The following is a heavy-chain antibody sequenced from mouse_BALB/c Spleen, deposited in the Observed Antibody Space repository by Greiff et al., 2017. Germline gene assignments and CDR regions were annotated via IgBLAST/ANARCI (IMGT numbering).Heavy chain of an antibody. D-gene: IGHD2-1*01. CDR1: GYSITSDYA. CDR2: ISYSGST. V-gene: IGHV3-2*02. Sequence: EVKLMESGPGLVKPSQSLSLTCTVTGYSITSDYAWNWIRQFPGNKLEWMGYISYSGSTSYNPSLKSRISITRDTSKNQFFLQLNSVTTEDTATYYCARYGNYGYWGQGTTLTVSS. CDR3: ARYGNYGY. J-gene: IGHJ2*01.